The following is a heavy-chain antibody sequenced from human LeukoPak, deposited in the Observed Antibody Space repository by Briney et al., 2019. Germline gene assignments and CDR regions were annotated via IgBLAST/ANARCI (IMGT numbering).Heavy chain of an antibody. CDR2: VSSSSAYI. V-gene: IGHV3-21*01. D-gene: IGHD3-22*01. CDR3: ARDIYYDSSGYYVY. J-gene: IGHJ4*02. Sequence: GGSLRLSCAASGFTFINYNMNWVRQAPGKGLEWVSSVSSSSAYIYYADSVKGRFTISRDNAKNSLYLQMNSLRAEDTAVYYCARDIYYDSSGYYVYWGQGTLVTVSS. CDR1: GFTFINYN.